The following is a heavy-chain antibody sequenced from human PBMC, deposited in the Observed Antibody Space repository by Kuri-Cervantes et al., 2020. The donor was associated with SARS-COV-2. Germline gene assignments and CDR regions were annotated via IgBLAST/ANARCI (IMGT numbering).Heavy chain of an antibody. D-gene: IGHD1-26*01. J-gene: IGHJ4*02. CDR1: GYTFTGYY. Sequence: ASVKVSCKASGYTFTGYYMHWVRQAPGQGLEWMGRINPNSGGTNYAQKFQGRVTMTRDTSISTAYMELSRLRSDDTAVYYCARASSGSYYRFGCWGQGTLVTVSS. V-gene: IGHV1-2*02. CDR3: ARASSGSYYRFGC. CDR2: INPNSGGT.